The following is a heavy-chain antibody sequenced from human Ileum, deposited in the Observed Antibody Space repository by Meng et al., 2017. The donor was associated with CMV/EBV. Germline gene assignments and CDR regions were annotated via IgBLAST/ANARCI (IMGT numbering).Heavy chain of an antibody. V-gene: IGHV4-61*01. CDR2: INYSGST. J-gene: IGHJ4*02. Sequence: VSGGTVRSSTFYWIWIRQPPGKGLEWIGSINYSGSTNYNASLKSRITISVDTSKNQFSLKLSSVTAADTAMYYCGRHDDFWTGYNDYWGQGTLVTVSS. D-gene: IGHD3/OR15-3a*01. CDR1: GGTVRSSTFY. CDR3: GRHDDFWTGYNDY.